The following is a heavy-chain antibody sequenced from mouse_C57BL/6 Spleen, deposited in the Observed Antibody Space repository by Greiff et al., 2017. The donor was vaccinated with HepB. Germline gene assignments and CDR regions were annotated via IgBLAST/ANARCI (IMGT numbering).Heavy chain of an antibody. V-gene: IGHV1-61*01. Sequence: QVQLKQPGAELVRPGSSVKLSCKASGYTFTSYWMDWVKQRPGQGLEWIGNIYPSDSETNYNQKFKDKATLTVDKSSSTAYMQLSSLTSEDSAVYYCAEMDFDDWGQGTTLTVSS. CDR1: GYTFTSYW. CDR3: AEMDFDD. D-gene: IGHD2-3*01. J-gene: IGHJ2*01. CDR2: IYPSDSET.